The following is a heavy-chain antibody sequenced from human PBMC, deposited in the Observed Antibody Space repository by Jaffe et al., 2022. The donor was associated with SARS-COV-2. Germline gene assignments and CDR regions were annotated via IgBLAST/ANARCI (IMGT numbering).Heavy chain of an antibody. CDR2: IWYDGSNK. D-gene: IGHD6-6*01. V-gene: IGHV3-33*01. CDR3: ARDGSSNAFDI. Sequence: QVQLVESGGGVVQPGRSLRLSCAASGFTFSSYGMHWVRQAPGKGLEWVAVIWYDGSNKYYADSVKGRFTISRDNSKNTLYLQMNSLRAEDTAVYYCARDGSSNAFDIWGQGTMVTVSS. J-gene: IGHJ3*02. CDR1: GFTFSSYG.